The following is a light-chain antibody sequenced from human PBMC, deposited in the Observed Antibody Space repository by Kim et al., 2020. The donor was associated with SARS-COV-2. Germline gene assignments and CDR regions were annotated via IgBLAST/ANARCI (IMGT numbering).Light chain of an antibody. V-gene: IGLV2-14*03. J-gene: IGLJ1*01. CDR1: SSDVGCYNY. CDR2: DVS. Sequence: GQALTNSGTGTSSDVGCYNYVSWYQQHPGKAPKLMIYDVSNRPSGVSHRFSGAKSGNTASLTISGLQAEDEADYYCSSYTSSSTRVFGTGTKVTVL. CDR3: SSYTSSSTRV.